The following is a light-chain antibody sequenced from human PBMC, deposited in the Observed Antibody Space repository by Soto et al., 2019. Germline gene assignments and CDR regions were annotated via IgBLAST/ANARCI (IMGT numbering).Light chain of an antibody. V-gene: IGKV1-27*01. CDR1: QGISNY. CDR2: AAS. Sequence: DMQMTQSPSSLSASVGGRLSITCRASQGISNYLAWYQQKPGKVPKLLIYAASTLQSGVPSRFSGSGSGTDFTLTISSLQPEDVATYYCQKYNSAPRTFGQGTKVDIK. J-gene: IGKJ1*01. CDR3: QKYNSAPRT.